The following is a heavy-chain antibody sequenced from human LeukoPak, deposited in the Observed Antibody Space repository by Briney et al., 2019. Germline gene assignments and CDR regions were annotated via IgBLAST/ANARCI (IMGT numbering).Heavy chain of an antibody. CDR3: ATESRSVDIVANFDY. CDR1: GYTFTDYY. CDR2: VDPEDGET. V-gene: IGHV1-69-2*01. Sequence: GATVKISCKASGYTFTDYYMHWVQQAPGKGLEWMGRVDPEDGETIYAEKFQGRVTITADTSTDTAYMELSSLRSEDTAVYYCATESRSVDIVANFDYWGQGALVTVSS. D-gene: IGHD5-12*01. J-gene: IGHJ4*02.